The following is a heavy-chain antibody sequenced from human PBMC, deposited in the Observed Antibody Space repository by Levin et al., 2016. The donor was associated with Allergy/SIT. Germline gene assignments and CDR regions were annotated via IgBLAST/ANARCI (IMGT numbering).Heavy chain of an antibody. Sequence: GGSLRLSCAASGFTFSSYGMHWVRQAPGKGLEWVAVIWYDGSNKYYADSVKGRFTISRDNSKNTLYLQMNSLRAEDTAVYYCAREGVDSSEIDYWGQGTLVTVSS. V-gene: IGHV3-33*01. CDR1: GFTFSSYG. J-gene: IGHJ4*02. CDR2: IWYDGSNK. D-gene: IGHD6-25*01. CDR3: AREGVDSSEIDY.